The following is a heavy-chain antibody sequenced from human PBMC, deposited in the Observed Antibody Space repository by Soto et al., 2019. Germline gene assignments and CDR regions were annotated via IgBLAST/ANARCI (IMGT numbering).Heavy chain of an antibody. Sequence: QVQLVQSGAEVKKPGSSVKVSCKASGGTFSSYTISWVRQAPGQGLEWMGMIIPILGIANYAQKCQVRVTSTAEKSTSKAYMELSRLRAEDTAVYYCASKGQGQHRGPRWRAHDAFGIWGQGTIVNVSS. CDR1: GGTFSSYT. CDR2: IIPILGIA. D-gene: IGHD1-1*01. V-gene: IGHV1-69*02. J-gene: IGHJ3*02. CDR3: ASKGQGQHRGPRWRAHDAFGI.